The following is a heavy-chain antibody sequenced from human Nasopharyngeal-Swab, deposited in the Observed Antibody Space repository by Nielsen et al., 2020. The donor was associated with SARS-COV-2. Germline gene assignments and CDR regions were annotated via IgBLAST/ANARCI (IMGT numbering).Heavy chain of an antibody. J-gene: IGHJ4*02. CDR1: GFTFSDYC. V-gene: IGHV3-11*04. Sequence: GGSLRLSCAASGFTFSDYCMSWLRQAPGKGLEWVSNISTTGSSKYYADSLKGRFTISRDNDKDSLYLQMNSLRADDTAVYYCASGGYDFWSGYPSDYWGLGTLVTVSS. D-gene: IGHD3-3*01. CDR3: ASGGYDFWSGYPSDY. CDR2: ISTTGSSK.